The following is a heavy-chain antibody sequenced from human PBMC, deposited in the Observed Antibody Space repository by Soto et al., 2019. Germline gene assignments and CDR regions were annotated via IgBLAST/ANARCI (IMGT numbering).Heavy chain of an antibody. Sequence: SGPTLVNPTETLTLTYIVSGISLSNDRTGVSWIRQPPGKALEWLAHIFSNDEKSHSTSLKSRLTISKDTSKSQVVLTMTNVDPVDTATYYCARILRNNHHPPDYWGQGTLVTVSS. J-gene: IGHJ4*02. CDR3: ARILRNNHHPPDY. CDR1: GISLSNDRTG. V-gene: IGHV2-26*01. CDR2: IFSNDEK.